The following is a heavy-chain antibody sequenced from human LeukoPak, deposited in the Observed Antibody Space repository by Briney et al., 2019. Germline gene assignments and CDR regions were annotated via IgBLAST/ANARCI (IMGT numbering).Heavy chain of an antibody. Sequence: PSETLSLTCTVSGGSISSSRDYWGWIRQPPGKGLEWIGSIYYSGSTYYNPSLKSRVTISVDTSKNQFSLKLSSVTAADTAVYYCARLGRSYYLDYWGQGTLVTVSS. V-gene: IGHV4-39*01. CDR3: ARLGRSYYLDY. J-gene: IGHJ4*02. CDR1: GGSISSSRDY. D-gene: IGHD1-26*01. CDR2: IYYSGST.